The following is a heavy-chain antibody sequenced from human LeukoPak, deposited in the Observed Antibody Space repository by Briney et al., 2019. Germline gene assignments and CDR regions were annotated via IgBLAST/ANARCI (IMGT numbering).Heavy chain of an antibody. Sequence: SETPSLTCTVSGGSLSSYYWSWIRQPPGKGLEWIGYIYYSGSTNYNPSLKSRVTISVDTSKNQFSLKLSSVTAADTAVYYCARTCSGGSCDWFDPWGQGTLVTVSS. CDR2: IYYSGST. V-gene: IGHV4-59*01. J-gene: IGHJ5*02. CDR3: ARTCSGGSCDWFDP. D-gene: IGHD2-15*01. CDR1: GGSLSSYY.